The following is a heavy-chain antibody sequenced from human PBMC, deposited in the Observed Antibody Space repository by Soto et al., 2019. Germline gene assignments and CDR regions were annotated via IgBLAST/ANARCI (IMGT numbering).Heavy chain of an antibody. V-gene: IGHV4-30-4*01. CDR3: ARDRSYGDFMEHWFDP. D-gene: IGHD4-17*01. CDR2: IYYSGST. Sequence: QVQLQESGPGLVKPSQTLSLTCTVSGGSISSGDYYWSWIRQPPGKGLEWIGYIYYSGSTYYNPSLKSRVTISVDTSKNQFSLKLSSVTAADTAVYYCARDRSYGDFMEHWFDPWGQGTLVTVSS. J-gene: IGHJ5*02. CDR1: GGSISSGDYY.